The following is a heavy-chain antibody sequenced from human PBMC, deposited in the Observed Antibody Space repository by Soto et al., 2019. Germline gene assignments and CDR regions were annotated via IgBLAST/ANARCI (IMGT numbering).Heavy chain of an antibody. CDR2: ISGSGGST. Sequence: GGSLRLSCAASGFTFSSYAMSWVRQAPGKGLEWVSAISGSGGSTHYADSVKGRFTISRDNSKNTLYLQMNSLRAEDTAVYYCAKAYDYYDSSGYGDAFDIWGQGTMVTVSS. CDR3: AKAYDYYDSSGYGDAFDI. D-gene: IGHD3-22*01. J-gene: IGHJ3*02. V-gene: IGHV3-23*01. CDR1: GFTFSSYA.